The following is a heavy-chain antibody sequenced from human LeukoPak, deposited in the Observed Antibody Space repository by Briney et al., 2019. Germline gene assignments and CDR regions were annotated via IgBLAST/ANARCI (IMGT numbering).Heavy chain of an antibody. Sequence: GGSLRLSCTVSGFTLSSYEMTWIRQAPGKGLEWVSSIEHSETSTHYADSVKGRFTIPRDSSKNTLYLQLNSLRPAEPPVYYFAKDQKRGYSYGYLFYYYYMDVWGKGTTVTISS. V-gene: IGHV3-30*02. D-gene: IGHD5-18*01. CDR3: AKDQKRGYSYGYLFYYYYMDV. CDR1: GFTLSSYE. CDR2: IEHSETST. J-gene: IGHJ6*03.